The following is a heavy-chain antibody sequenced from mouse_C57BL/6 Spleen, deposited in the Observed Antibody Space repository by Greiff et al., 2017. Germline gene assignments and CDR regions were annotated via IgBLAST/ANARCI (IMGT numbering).Heavy chain of an antibody. J-gene: IGHJ2*01. CDR2: IDPSDSYT. Sequence: QVQLQQPGAELVKPGASVKLSCKASGYTFTSYWMQWVKQRPGQGLEWIGEIDPSDSYTNYNQKFKGKATLTVDTSSSTAYMQLSSLTSEDSAVYCCAKGLTTVVAFDDWGKGTTLTVSS. CDR3: AKGLTTVVAFDD. V-gene: IGHV1-50*01. CDR1: GYTFTSYW. D-gene: IGHD1-1*01.